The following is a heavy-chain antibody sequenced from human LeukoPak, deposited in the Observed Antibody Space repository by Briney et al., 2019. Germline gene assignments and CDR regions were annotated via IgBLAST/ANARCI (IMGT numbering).Heavy chain of an antibody. CDR3: ARGASTYYDILTGHYGVWFDP. V-gene: IGHV1-2*04. CDR1: GYTFTGYY. CDR2: INPNSGGT. J-gene: IGHJ5*02. Sequence: ASVKVSCKASGYTFTGYYMHWVRQAPGQGLEWMGWINPNSGGTNYAQKFQGWVTMTRDTSISTAYMELSRLRSDDTAVYYCARGASTYYDILTGHYGVWFDPWGQGTLVTVSS. D-gene: IGHD3-9*01.